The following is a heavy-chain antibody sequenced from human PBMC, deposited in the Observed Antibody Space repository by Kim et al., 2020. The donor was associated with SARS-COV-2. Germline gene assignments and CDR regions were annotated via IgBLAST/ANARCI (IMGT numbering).Heavy chain of an antibody. V-gene: IGHV3-30*01. Sequence: KHYAAAVKGRFPISRDNAKNTLYLQMNSLRAEDTAVYYCARGEHYYYMDVWGKGTTVTVSS. J-gene: IGHJ6*03. CDR3: ARGEHYYYMDV. CDR2: K.